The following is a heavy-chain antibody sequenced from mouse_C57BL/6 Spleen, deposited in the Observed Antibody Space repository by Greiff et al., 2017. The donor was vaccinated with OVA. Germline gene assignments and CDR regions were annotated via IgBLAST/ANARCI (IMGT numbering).Heavy chain of an antibody. V-gene: IGHV5-6*01. CDR3: ARHALSTMPKGLTYYFDY. CDR1: GFTFSSYG. J-gene: IGHJ2*01. Sequence: EVMLVESGGDLVKPGGSLKLSCAASGFTFSSYGMSWVRQTPDKRLEWVATISSGGSYTYYPDSVKGRFTISRDNAKNTLYLQMSSLKSEDTAMYYCARHALSTMPKGLTYYFDYWGQGTTLTVSS. D-gene: IGHD2-1*01. CDR2: ISSGGSYT.